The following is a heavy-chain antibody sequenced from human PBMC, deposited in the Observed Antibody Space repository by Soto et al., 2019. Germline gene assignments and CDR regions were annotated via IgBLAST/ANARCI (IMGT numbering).Heavy chain of an antibody. CDR1: GGTFSSYA. CDR3: ARGSIFGVVMAYWYFDL. D-gene: IGHD3-3*01. J-gene: IGHJ2*01. CDR2: IIPIFGTA. V-gene: IGHV1-69*01. Sequence: QVQLVQSGAEVKKPGSSVKVSCKASGGTFSSYAISWVRQAPGQGLEWMGGIIPIFGTANYAQKFQGRVKITADESTSTAYMELSSLRSEDTAVYYCARGSIFGVVMAYWYFDLWGRGPLVTVSS.